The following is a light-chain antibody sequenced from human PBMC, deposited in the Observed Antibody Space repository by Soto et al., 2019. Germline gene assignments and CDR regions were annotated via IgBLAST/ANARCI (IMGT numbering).Light chain of an antibody. CDR2: GAS. CDR3: QLLT. CDR1: QTISSGF. J-gene: IGKJ4*01. Sequence: EVVLTQSPGTLSLSPGERATLSCRTSQTISSGFLTWYQQKPGQAPRLLIYGASTRATGIPDRFSASGSGTDFTLTISRLEPEDSAVYYCQLLTFGGGTKEEIK. V-gene: IGKV3-20*01.